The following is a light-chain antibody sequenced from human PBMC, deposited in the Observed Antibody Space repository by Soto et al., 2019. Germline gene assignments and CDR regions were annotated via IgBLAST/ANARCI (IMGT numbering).Light chain of an antibody. J-gene: IGKJ3*01. CDR2: DAS. CDR3: QQRDSWPPFT. V-gene: IGKV3-11*01. CDR1: QSVRNH. Sequence: EIVLTQSPATLSLSPGERATLSCRASQSVRNHLAWYQQKPGQAPRLLIFDASNRASGIPARFSGSGSGTDFTLTISILEPEDFAVYYCQQRDSWPPFTFGPGTKVDFK.